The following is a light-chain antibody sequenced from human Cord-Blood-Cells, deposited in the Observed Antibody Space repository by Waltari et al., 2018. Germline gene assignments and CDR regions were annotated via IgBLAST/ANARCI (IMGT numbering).Light chain of an antibody. CDR3: SSYAGSNKRV. Sequence: QSALTQPPSASGSPGQSVTISCTGTSSDVGGYNYVSWYQQHPGKAPKLMIYEVSKRPSGVPDRFSGSKSDNTASLTVSGLQAEDEADYYCSSYAGSNKRVFGGGTKLTVL. J-gene: IGLJ3*02. V-gene: IGLV2-8*01. CDR2: EVS. CDR1: SSDVGGYNY.